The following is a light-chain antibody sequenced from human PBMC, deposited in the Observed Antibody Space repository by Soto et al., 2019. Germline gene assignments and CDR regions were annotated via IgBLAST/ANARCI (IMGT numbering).Light chain of an antibody. V-gene: IGLV2-11*01. CDR2: DVT. J-gene: IGLJ1*01. CDR1: SSDVGRYDY. Sequence: QSALAQPRAVSASPGQSVTSSFTGTSSDVGRYDYVSWYQQHPGKAPKLIVYDVTERPAWVPDRFSGYKSGDTASLTISGLQAEDEADYSCCSFAGSYSYVFGPGAKVTLL. CDR3: CSFAGSYSYV.